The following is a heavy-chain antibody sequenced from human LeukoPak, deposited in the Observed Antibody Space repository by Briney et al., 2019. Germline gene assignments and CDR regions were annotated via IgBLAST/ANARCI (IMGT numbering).Heavy chain of an antibody. Sequence: SGTLSLTCTVSGPFIKTYYWSWIRQVPGKGLEWIGHIYDSGNTNYNPSLKSRVTILADTSKSQFSLKLNSVTAADTAVYFCATRRGFELFFDLWGQGTRVTVSS. J-gene: IGHJ4*02. CDR2: IYDSGNT. D-gene: IGHD3-10*01. V-gene: IGHV4-59*01. CDR3: ATRRGFELFFDL. CDR1: GPFIKTYY.